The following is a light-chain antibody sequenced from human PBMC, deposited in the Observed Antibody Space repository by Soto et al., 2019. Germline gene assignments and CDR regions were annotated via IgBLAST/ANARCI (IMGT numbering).Light chain of an antibody. V-gene: IGKV3-20*01. CDR1: QSVTSTY. CDR2: GAS. J-gene: IGKJ5*01. CDR3: QQHGGSPIT. Sequence: EIVLTQSPGTLSLSPGERATLSCRASQSVTSTYLAWYQQKPGQAPRLLIYGASTRVTGIPDRFSGSGSGTDFTLTISRLEPEDFAVYYCQQHGGSPITFGQGTRLEI.